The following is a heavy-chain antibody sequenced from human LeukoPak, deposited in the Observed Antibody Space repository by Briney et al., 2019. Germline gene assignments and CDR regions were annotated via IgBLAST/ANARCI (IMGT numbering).Heavy chain of an antibody. D-gene: IGHD3-3*01. CDR2: INPNSGGT. Sequence: ASVKVSCKASGYTFTGYYMHWARQAPGQGLEWMGWINPNSGGTNYAQKFQGRVTMTRDTSISTAYMELSRLRSDDTAVYYCARGPAVLRFLEWLFDYWGQGTLVTVSS. J-gene: IGHJ4*02. CDR1: GYTFTGYY. V-gene: IGHV1-2*02. CDR3: ARGPAVLRFLEWLFDY.